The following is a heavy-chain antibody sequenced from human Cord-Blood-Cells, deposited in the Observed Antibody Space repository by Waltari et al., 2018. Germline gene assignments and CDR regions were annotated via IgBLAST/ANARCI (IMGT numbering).Heavy chain of an antibody. CDR1: GYSISSGYY. J-gene: IGHJ4*02. D-gene: IGHD6-13*01. CDR2: IYHSGRT. CDR3: ARSSSWYEAYY. V-gene: IGHV4-38-2*02. Sequence: QVQLQESGPGLVKPSETLSLTCTVSGYSISSGYYWGWIRQPPGKGLEWIGSIYHSGRTHYNPSLKCRVTSAVDTSKTQFSLKLSSVTAADTAVYYCARSSSWYEAYYWGQGTLVTVSS.